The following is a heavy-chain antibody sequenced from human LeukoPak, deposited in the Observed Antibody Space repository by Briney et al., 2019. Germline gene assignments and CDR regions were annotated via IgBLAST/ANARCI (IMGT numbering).Heavy chain of an antibody. CDR1: GGSFSGYY. CDR2: INHSGST. V-gene: IGHV4-34*01. D-gene: IGHD3-10*01. J-gene: IGHJ6*03. CDR3: ARSGEVRVYYYYYYYMDV. Sequence: SETLSLTCAVYGGSFSGYYWSWIRQPPGKGLEWIGKINHSGSTNYNPSLKSRVTISVDTSKNQFSLKLSSVTAADTAVYYCARSGEVRVYYYYYYYMDVWGKGTTVTISS.